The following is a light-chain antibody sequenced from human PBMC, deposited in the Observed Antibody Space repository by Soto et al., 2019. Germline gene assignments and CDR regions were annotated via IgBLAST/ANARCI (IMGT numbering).Light chain of an antibody. CDR1: QSISSW. J-gene: IGKJ1*01. CDR3: QQYNDWWT. CDR2: GAS. Sequence: ITQPPSTLSASVGDRVPFPCRASQSISSWLAWYQQKPGQPPRLLIYGASTRATGVPGRFSGSGSGTEFTLTISSLQSEDFAVYYCQQYNDWWTFGQGTKVDIK. V-gene: IGKV3-15*01.